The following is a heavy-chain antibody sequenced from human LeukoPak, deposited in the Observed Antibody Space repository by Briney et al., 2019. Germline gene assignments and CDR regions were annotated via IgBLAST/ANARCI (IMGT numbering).Heavy chain of an antibody. CDR1: GFTFSSYA. CDR2: ISGSGGST. Sequence: GGSVRLSCAASGFTFSSYAMSWVRQAPGKGLEWVSAISGSGGSTYYADSVKGRLTISRDNSKNTLYLQMNSLRAEDTAVYYCAKDRRETDYPDYWGQGTLVTVSS. CDR3: AKDRRETDYPDY. D-gene: IGHD1-26*01. J-gene: IGHJ4*02. V-gene: IGHV3-23*01.